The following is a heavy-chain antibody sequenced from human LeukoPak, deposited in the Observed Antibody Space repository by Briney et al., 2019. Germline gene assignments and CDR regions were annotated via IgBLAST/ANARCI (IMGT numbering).Heavy chain of an antibody. V-gene: IGHV3-30*18. D-gene: IGHD3-22*01. CDR1: GLTFSSYG. CDR3: AKDLHFYDTSGHYRYYYFGMDV. J-gene: IGHJ6*02. CDR2: ISYDGINK. Sequence: GGSLRLPCAASGLTFSSYGMHWVRQAPGKGLEWVAVISYDGINKYYGDSVKGRFTISRDSSKNTLYLQVNSLRAEDTAVYYCAKDLHFYDTSGHYRYYYFGMDVWGQGATVTVSS.